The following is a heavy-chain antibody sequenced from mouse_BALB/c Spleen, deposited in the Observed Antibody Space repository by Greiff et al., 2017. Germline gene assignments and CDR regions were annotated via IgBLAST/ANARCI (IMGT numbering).Heavy chain of an antibody. D-gene: IGHD2-10*01. CDR2: IYPGDGDT. V-gene: IGHV1-87*01. Sequence: VKLMESGAELARPGASVKLSCKASGYTFTSYWMQWVKQRPGQGLEWIGAIYPGDGDTRYTQKFKGKATLTADKSSSTAYMQLSSLASEDSAVYYCARSYYGNYGFDYWGQGTTLTVSS. CDR3: ARSYYGNYGFDY. J-gene: IGHJ2*01. CDR1: GYTFTSYW.